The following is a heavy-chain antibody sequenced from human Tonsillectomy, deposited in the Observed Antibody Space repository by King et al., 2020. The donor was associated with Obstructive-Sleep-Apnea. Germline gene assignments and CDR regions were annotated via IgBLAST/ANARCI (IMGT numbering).Heavy chain of an antibody. D-gene: IGHD3-10*01. CDR2: IYYSGST. Sequence: QLQESGPGLVKPSETLSLTCTVSGGSISSSSYYWGWIRQPPGKGLEWIGSIYYSGSTYYNPSLKSRVTISVDPSKNQFSLKLSSVTAANTAVYYCASQGWFGELGAFDIWGQGTMVTVSS. CDR3: ASQGWFGELGAFDI. CDR1: GGSISSSSYY. V-gene: IGHV4-39*07. J-gene: IGHJ3*02.